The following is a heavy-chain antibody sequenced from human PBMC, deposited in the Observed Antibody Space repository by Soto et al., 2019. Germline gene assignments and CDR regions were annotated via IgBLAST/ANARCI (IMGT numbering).Heavy chain of an antibody. CDR2: VSTNGAST. Sequence: EVQLVESGGGLVQPGGSLRLSCAASGFTFSSYAMHWVRQAPGKGLEYVSAVSTNGASTYYANSVKGRFTISRDNSNNTLYLQMGSLRAEDMAVYYCARRGFGYCSGGTCGYAFDIWGQGTMVIVSS. CDR1: GFTFSSYA. D-gene: IGHD2-15*01. CDR3: ARRGFGYCSGGTCGYAFDI. V-gene: IGHV3-64*01. J-gene: IGHJ3*02.